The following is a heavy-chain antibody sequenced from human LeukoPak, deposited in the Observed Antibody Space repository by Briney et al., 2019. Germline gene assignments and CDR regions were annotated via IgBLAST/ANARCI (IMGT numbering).Heavy chain of an antibody. D-gene: IGHD3-3*01. Sequence: HSETLSLTCTVSGGSVSSGNYYWSWIRQPPGKGLEWIGNIYYRGRSNYNPSLKSRVTISVDTSKNQFSLKLSSVTAADTAVYYCARDTGSDPNRVVQFDHWGLGTLVTVSS. CDR1: GGSVSSGNYY. CDR3: ARDTGSDPNRVVQFDH. J-gene: IGHJ4*02. V-gene: IGHV4-61*01. CDR2: IYYRGRS.